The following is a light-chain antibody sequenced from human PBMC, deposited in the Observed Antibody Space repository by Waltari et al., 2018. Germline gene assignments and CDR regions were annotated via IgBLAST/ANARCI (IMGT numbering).Light chain of an antibody. J-gene: IGLJ2*01. CDR1: SSNIGTNT. Sequence: QSVLTQPPSASGTPGQRVTISCSGRSSNIGTNTVNWYQQLPGPAPKLRIYSQKQRPPGVPDRFSGSKSGASASLAISGLQSEDEANYYCAAWDDSLNGVLFGGGTKVIVL. CDR2: SQK. CDR3: AAWDDSLNGVL. V-gene: IGLV1-44*01.